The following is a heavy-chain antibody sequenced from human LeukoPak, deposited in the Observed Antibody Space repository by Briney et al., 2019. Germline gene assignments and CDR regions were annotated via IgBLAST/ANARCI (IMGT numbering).Heavy chain of an antibody. J-gene: IGHJ4*02. CDR3: ARRLGNYYDSSGYYDY. V-gene: IGHV2-70*01. D-gene: IGHD3-22*01. CDR2: IDWDDDK. CDR1: GFSLSTSGMC. Sequence: SGPALVKTTQTLTLTCTFSGFSLSTSGMCVSWIRQPPGKALEWLALIDWDDDKYYSTSLKTRLTISKDASKNQVVLTMTNMDPVDTATYYCARRLGNYYDSSGYYDYWGQGTLVTVSS.